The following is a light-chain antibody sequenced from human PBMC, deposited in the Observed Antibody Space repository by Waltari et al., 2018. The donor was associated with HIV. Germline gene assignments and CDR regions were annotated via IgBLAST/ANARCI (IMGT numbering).Light chain of an antibody. CDR1: KIGSKS. J-gene: IGLJ3*02. CDR3: QVWISPNDQLNWV. V-gene: IGLV3-21*02. Sequence: SYVLTQPPSVSVAPGQTARITCGGDKIGSKSENWYQQMPGQAPVLVVYDGRDRPSGIPERISGSNSGNTATLTISRVEAGDEADYYCQVWISPNDQLNWVFGGGTKLTVL. CDR2: DGR.